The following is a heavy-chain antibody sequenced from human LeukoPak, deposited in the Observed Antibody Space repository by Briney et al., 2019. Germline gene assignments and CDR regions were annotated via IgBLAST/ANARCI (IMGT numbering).Heavy chain of an antibody. Sequence: GGSLRLSCAASGFTFSSYWMHWVRQAPGKGRVWVSRINSDGSSTSYTDSVKGRFTISRDNSKNTLFLQMNSLRVDDTAVYYCAKDVRTKRPPPEGFDYWGQGTLVTVSS. CDR2: INSDGSST. D-gene: IGHD1-14*01. CDR3: AKDVRTKRPPPEGFDY. J-gene: IGHJ4*02. CDR1: GFTFSSYW. V-gene: IGHV3-74*01.